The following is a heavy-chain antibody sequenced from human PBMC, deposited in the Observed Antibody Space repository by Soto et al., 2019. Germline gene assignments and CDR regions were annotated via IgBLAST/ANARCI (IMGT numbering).Heavy chain of an antibody. D-gene: IGHD3-22*01. CDR1: GGSISTYF. Sequence: SDTLSLTCSVSGGSISTYFWSWIRRPAGGGLEWIGRIYTTGSTNYNPSLKSRVTMSLDTSRNQFSLKLSSVTAADTAVYYCAREGGYFDSSGSGVYHYHGVDVWGQGTTVTVSS. J-gene: IGHJ6*02. V-gene: IGHV4-4*07. CDR2: IYTTGST. CDR3: AREGGYFDSSGSGVYHYHGVDV.